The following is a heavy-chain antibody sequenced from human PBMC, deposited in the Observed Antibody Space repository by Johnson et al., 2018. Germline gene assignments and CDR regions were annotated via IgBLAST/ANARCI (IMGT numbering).Heavy chain of an antibody. CDR3: ARARREYCSGDSCSAVASDI. D-gene: IGHD2-15*01. CDR1: GFTFSSYG. CDR2: IWYDGSNK. Sequence: QVQLVQSGGGVVQPGRSLRLSCAASGFTFSSYGMHWVRQAPGKGLEWVAVIWYDGSNKYYADSVKGRFTISRDNSKKTLDLQMNSLRAEDTAGYYCARARREYCSGDSCSAVASDIWGQGTMVTVSS. V-gene: IGHV3-33*01. J-gene: IGHJ3*02.